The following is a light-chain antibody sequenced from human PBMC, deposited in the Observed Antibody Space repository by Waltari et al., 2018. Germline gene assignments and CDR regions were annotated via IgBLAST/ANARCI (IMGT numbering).Light chain of an antibody. V-gene: IGLV2-23*02. Sequence: QSALTQPASVSGSPGQSITMSCTGTSTNIGSYALVSWYQQRPGKVPPLILYEVTKRPPEISPRLSGSKSGNTASLTIAGLLPEGEADYYCSSYTSDATHVLFGGGTKLTVL. J-gene: IGLJ2*01. CDR3: SSYTSDATHVL. CDR1: STNIGSYAL. CDR2: EVT.